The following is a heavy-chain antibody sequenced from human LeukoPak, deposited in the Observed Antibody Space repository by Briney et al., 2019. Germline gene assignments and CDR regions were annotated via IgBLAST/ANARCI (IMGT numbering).Heavy chain of an antibody. CDR3: ARSFLPYDFWSGYPFDY. CDR2: ISGSGGST. Sequence: GGSLRLSCAASGFTFSSYAMSWVRQAPGKGLEWVSAISGSGGSTYYADSVKGRFTISRDSSKNTLYLQMNSLRAEDTAVYYCARSFLPYDFWSGYPFDYWGQGTLVTVSS. D-gene: IGHD3-3*01. CDR1: GFTFSSYA. V-gene: IGHV3-23*01. J-gene: IGHJ4*02.